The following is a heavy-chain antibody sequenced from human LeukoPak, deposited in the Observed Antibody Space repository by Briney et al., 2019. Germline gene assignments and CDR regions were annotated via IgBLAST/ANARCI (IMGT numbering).Heavy chain of an antibody. V-gene: IGHV1-69*13. CDR1: GGTFSSYA. Sequence: SVKVSCKASGGTFSSYAIGWVRQAPGQGLEWMGGIIPIFGTANYAQKFQGRVTITADESTSTAFMELSSLRSEDTALYYCAREREQPLALDYWGQGTLVTVSS. D-gene: IGHD6-13*01. CDR2: IIPIFGTA. J-gene: IGHJ4*02. CDR3: AREREQPLALDY.